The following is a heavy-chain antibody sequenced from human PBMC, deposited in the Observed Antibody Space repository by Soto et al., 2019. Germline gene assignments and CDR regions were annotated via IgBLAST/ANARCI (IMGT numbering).Heavy chain of an antibody. V-gene: IGHV3-9*02. Sequence: EVQLVESGGGLVQPGRSLRLSCVASGFIADDYAMHWVRQAPGKGLEWVSGISSNSASINYADSVKGRFTISRDNAKTSRFLQMNSLRPADTAFYYCAKDMKWGGMTTIHYFDSLGQGTLVTVSS. CDR2: ISSNSASI. CDR3: AKDMKWGGMTTIHYFDS. D-gene: IGHD4-17*01. J-gene: IGHJ4*02. CDR1: GFIADDYA.